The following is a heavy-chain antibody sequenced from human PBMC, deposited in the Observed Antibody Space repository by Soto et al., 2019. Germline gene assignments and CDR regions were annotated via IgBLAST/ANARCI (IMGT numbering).Heavy chain of an antibody. D-gene: IGHD3-3*01. Sequence: PGGSLRLSCAASGFTFASYAMNWVRQAPGKGLEWVSGISGSGGSTYYADSVKGRFTISRDNAKNSLYLQMNSLRDEDTAVYYCARESRFLEWLSLNWFDPWGQGTLVTVSS. CDR3: ARESRFLEWLSLNWFDP. CDR1: GFTFASYA. J-gene: IGHJ5*02. V-gene: IGHV3-23*01. CDR2: ISGSGGST.